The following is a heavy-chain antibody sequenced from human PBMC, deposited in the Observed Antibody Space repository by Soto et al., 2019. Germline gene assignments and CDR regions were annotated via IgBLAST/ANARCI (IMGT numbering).Heavy chain of an antibody. J-gene: IGHJ4*02. D-gene: IGHD6-13*01. Sequence: QVQLMQSGAEVKKPGSSVKVSCTASGVTFNSYAVNWVRQAPGQGLEWVGGMIPIFGAANYAQKFQGRVTITEDESTSTGYMELRSLRSDDTAVLYCGREHRITTAGTRPYNYWAKGTLVTVSS. CDR3: GREHRITTAGTRPYNY. CDR1: GVTFNSYA. CDR2: MIPIFGAA. V-gene: IGHV1-69*12.